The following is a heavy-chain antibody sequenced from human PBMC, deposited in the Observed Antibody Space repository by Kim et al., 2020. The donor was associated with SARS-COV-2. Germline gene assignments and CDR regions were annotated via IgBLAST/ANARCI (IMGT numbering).Heavy chain of an antibody. J-gene: IGHJ4*02. CDR2: VYPHDGST. D-gene: IGHD1-1*01. CDR1: GYTFTNNY. V-gene: IGHV1-46*01. Sequence: ASVKVSCKASGYTFTNNYVHWVRLAPGQGLDWMGMVYPHDGSTSYAQNFQGRVTMTSDTSTTTVYMELSSLRSDDTAMYYCARDLEGFDYWGQGTLVTVSS. CDR3: ARDLEGFDY.